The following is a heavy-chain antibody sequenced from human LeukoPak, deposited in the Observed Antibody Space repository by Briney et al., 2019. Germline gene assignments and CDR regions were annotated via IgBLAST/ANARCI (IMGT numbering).Heavy chain of an antibody. Sequence: PSETLSLTCTVSGGSISSGNYYWSWIRQPAGQGREWVGRIYTSGSSNYNPSLKSRITISVDTSNNQFFLKLRSVTPAETALYYCARVRIAVAQYYYYYYMDVWGKGNTVTISS. CDR2: IYTSGSS. J-gene: IGHJ6*03. D-gene: IGHD6-19*01. V-gene: IGHV4-61*02. CDR1: GGSISSGNYY. CDR3: ARVRIAVAQYYYYYYMDV.